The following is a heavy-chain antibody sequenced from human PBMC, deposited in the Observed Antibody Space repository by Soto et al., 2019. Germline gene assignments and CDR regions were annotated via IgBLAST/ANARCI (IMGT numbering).Heavy chain of an antibody. CDR1: GGSISSYY. V-gene: IGHV4-59*01. Sequence: SETLSLTCTVSGGSISSYYWSWIRLPPGNGLVCFGFLFYCGCTNYYPFLKSRVTISVDLSKNQFSLLLQMNILIIEDTAVYYCIKERLGSQFVLGSWGKGTLVTVSS. CDR3: IKERLGSQFVLGS. J-gene: IGHJ5*02. CDR2: LFYCGCT. D-gene: IGHD3-16*01.